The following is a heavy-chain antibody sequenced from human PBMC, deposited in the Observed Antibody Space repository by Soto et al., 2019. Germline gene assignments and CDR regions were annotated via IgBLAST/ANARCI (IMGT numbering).Heavy chain of an antibody. CDR1: GFXXSSYA. CDR3: VKDGNYYDSSGYYYGPSDYYFDY. D-gene: IGHD3-22*01. Sequence: GGSLRLSCSASGFXXSSYAMHWVRQAPGKGLEYVSAISSNGGSTYYADSVKGRFTISRDNSKNTLYLQMSSLRAEDTAVYYCVKDGNYYDSSGYYYGPSDYYFDYWGQGTLVTVSS. V-gene: IGHV3-64D*08. J-gene: IGHJ4*02. CDR2: ISSNGGST.